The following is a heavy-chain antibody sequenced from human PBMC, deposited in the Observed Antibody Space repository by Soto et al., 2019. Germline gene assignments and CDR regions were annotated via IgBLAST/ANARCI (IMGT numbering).Heavy chain of an antibody. J-gene: IGHJ4*02. Sequence: SVKVSCKTSGFTFSSSAVHWVRQARGHRLQWIGWIDVGSGNANYAQMLQERIGISRDMSTSTAYMELSSLRPEDTAVYYCARENRRSTYYYDNSGGYFDYWGQGTLVTVS. CDR3: ARENRRSTYYYDNSGGYFDY. D-gene: IGHD3-22*01. CDR1: GFTFSSSA. CDR2: IDVGSGNA. V-gene: IGHV1-58*01.